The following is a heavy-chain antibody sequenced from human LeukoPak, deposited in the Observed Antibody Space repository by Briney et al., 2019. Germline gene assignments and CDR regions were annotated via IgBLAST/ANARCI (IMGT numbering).Heavy chain of an antibody. Sequence: GASVKVSCKPSGYTFTSYVISWVRQAPGQGLEWMGWIIAYNCNTNYAQKLQGRVTMTTDTSTSTAYMELRSLRSDDTAVYHCARDRTLSYYPLPAILFYWGQGTLVTVSS. CDR1: GYTFTSYV. J-gene: IGHJ4*02. V-gene: IGHV1-18*01. CDR3: ARDRTLSYYPLPAILFY. D-gene: IGHD2-2*01. CDR2: IIAYNCNT.